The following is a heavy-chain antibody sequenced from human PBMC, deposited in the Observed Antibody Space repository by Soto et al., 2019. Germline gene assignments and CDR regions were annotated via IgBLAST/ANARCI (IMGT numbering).Heavy chain of an antibody. V-gene: IGHV3-23*01. CDR2: ISGSGAST. J-gene: IGHJ3*01. D-gene: IGHD2-2*01. CDR3: AKGIVVVPAAADAFDL. Sequence: GGSLRLSCAASGFTFNNYAMTWGRQAPGKGLEWVSGISGSGASTYYADSVKGRFTISRDNSKNTLYLQMNSLGAEDTALYYCAKGIVVVPAAADAFDLWGQGTMVTVSS. CDR1: GFTFNNYA.